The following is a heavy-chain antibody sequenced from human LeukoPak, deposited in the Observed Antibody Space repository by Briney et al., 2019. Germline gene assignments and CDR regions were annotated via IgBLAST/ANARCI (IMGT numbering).Heavy chain of an antibody. CDR2: IYYSGST. CDR1: GGSISSYY. J-gene: IGHJ4*02. Sequence: PSETLSLTCTVSGGSISSYYWSWIRQPPGKGLEWIGYIYYSGSTNYNPSLKSRVTISVDTSKNQFSLKLSSVTAADTAVYYCASSTIFGVVTSYYFDYWGQGTLVTVSS. D-gene: IGHD3-3*01. V-gene: IGHV4-59*01. CDR3: ASSTIFGVVTSYYFDY.